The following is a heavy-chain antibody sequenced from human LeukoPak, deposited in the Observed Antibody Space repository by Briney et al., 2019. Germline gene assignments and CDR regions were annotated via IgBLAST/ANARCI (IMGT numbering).Heavy chain of an antibody. D-gene: IGHD6-19*01. V-gene: IGHV3-11*01. CDR1: GFTFSDYY. Sequence: PGGSLRLSCAASGFTFSDYYMSWIRQAPGRGLEWVSYISSSGSTIYYADSVKGRFTISRDNAKNSLYLQMNSLRAEDTAVYYCAKDLYSSGWTDAFDIWGQGTMVTVSS. J-gene: IGHJ3*02. CDR2: ISSSGSTI. CDR3: AKDLYSSGWTDAFDI.